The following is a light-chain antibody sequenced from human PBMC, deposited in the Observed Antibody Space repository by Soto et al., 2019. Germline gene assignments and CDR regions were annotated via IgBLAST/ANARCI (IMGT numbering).Light chain of an antibody. V-gene: IGKV1-5*01. CDR3: QQSYSSPRT. Sequence: DIEMTQSPSTLSSSLGESATITCRASQNVRNWLAWYQQKPGKAPNPLIYDASSFKSGVPARFSGSGSGTDFTLTISSLLPEDFATYYCQQSYSSPRTFGQGTKVDIK. J-gene: IGKJ1*01. CDR1: QNVRNW. CDR2: DAS.